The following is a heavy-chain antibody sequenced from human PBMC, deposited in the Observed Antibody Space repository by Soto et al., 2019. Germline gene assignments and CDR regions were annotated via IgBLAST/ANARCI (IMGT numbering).Heavy chain of an antibody. J-gene: IGHJ4*02. CDR3: ARGHPKFGY. Sequence: SETLSLTCAVYGGSFSGYYWSWIRQPPGKGLEWIGEINHSGSTNYNPSLKSRVTISVDTSKNQFSLKLNSVTAADTAVYYCARGHPKFGYWGQGTLVTVSS. V-gene: IGHV4-34*01. CDR1: GGSFSGYY. CDR2: INHSGST.